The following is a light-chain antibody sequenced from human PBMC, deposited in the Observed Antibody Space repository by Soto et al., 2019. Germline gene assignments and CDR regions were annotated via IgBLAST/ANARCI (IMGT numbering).Light chain of an antibody. V-gene: IGLV2-14*01. CDR1: SSDVGYYNY. CDR3: SAYTSSSTLVV. J-gene: IGLJ1*01. CDR2: EVS. Sequence: QSALTQPASVSGSPGQSITISCTGTSSDVGYYNYVSWYQQHPGKAPKLMIYEVSNRPSGVSNRFSGSKSGNTASLTISGRQAEDEGDYYCSAYTSSSTLVVFGTGTQLTVL.